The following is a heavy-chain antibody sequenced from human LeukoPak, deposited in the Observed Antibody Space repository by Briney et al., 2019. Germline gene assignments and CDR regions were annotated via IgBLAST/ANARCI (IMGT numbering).Heavy chain of an antibody. J-gene: IGHJ3*02. V-gene: IGHV1-8*03. D-gene: IGHD6-19*01. CDR3: ARGASGWYDAFDI. Sequence: ASVKVSCKAFGYTFTSYDINWVRQATGQGLEWMGWMNPNSGNTGYAQKFQGRVTITRNTSISTAYMELSGLRSEDTAVYYCARGASGWYDAFDIWGQGTMVTVSS. CDR1: GYTFTSYD. CDR2: MNPNSGNT.